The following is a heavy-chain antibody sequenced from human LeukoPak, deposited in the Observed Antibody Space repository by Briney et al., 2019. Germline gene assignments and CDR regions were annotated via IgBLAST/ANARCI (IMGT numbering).Heavy chain of an antibody. CDR1: GFTFGDHA. D-gene: IGHD5-18*01. CDR2: IRSKTYRGTT. V-gene: IGHV3-49*04. J-gene: IGHJ6*02. Sequence: GGSLRLSCTTSGFTFGDHAMSWVRQAPGKGLEWVGFIRSKTYRGTTEYAASVKDRFTISRDDSKSIAYLQMNSLKIEDTALYYCTRGPIQLWIHNAMDVWGQGTTVTVSS. CDR3: TRGPIQLWIHNAMDV.